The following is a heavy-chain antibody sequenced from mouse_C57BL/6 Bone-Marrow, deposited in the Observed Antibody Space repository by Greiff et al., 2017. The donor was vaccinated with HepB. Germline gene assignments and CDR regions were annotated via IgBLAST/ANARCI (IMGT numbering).Heavy chain of an antibody. Sequence: EVKLMESGGGLVKPGGSLKLSCAASGFTFSDYGMHWVRQAPEKGLEWVAYISSGSSTIYYADTVKGRFTISRDNAKNTLFLQMTSLRSEDTAMYYCAKGGPIYYGYDVPFDYWGQGTTLTVSS. V-gene: IGHV5-17*01. CDR1: GFTFSDYG. D-gene: IGHD2-2*01. CDR3: AKGGPIYYGYDVPFDY. J-gene: IGHJ2*01. CDR2: ISSGSSTI.